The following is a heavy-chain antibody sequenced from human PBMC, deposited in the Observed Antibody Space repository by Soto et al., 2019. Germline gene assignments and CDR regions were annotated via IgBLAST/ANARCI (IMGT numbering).Heavy chain of an antibody. D-gene: IGHD6-13*01. CDR2: ISAYNGNT. CDR3: ARASRSRVAAAGPNFDY. V-gene: IGHV1-18*04. J-gene: IGHJ4*02. Sequence: ASVKVSCKASGYTFTCYGISWVRQAPGQGLEWMGWISAYNGNTNYAQKLQGRVTMTTDTSTSTAYMELRSLRSDDTAVYYCARASRSRVAAAGPNFDYWGQGTLVTVSS. CDR1: GYTFTCYG.